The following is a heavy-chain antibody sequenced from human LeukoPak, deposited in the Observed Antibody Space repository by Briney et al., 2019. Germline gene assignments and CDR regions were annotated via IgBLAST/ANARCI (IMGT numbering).Heavy chain of an antibody. CDR3: ARQKFRAGRLWSGSFDI. CDR1: GFMFRNYG. Sequence: PVRSLRLSCAASGFMFRNYGMHWVRQAPGKGLEWVSVISFDGSDKSYADSVKGRFTISRDNSNDTVYLQMNSLRVDDTAMYFCARQKFRAGRLWSGSFDIWGQGTVVIVSS. V-gene: IGHV3-30*03. CDR2: ISFDGSDK. D-gene: IGHD3/OR15-3a*01. J-gene: IGHJ3*02.